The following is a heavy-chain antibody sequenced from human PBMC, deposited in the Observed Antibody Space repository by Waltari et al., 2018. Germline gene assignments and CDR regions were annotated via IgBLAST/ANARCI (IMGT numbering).Heavy chain of an antibody. CDR2: VHQSGGP. CDR3: ARGETGNFFFDD. V-gene: IGHV4-34*01. D-gene: IGHD7-27*01. Sequence: QVQLQQWGAGLLEPSETLSLTCAVYGRSFSGYYWAWLRQSPGKGLQFIGEVHQSGGPNYHPSLGSRVTISLDMSKNQFSLKLTSVTAADTAMYFCARGETGNFFFDDWGQGSQVTVSS. CDR1: GRSFSGYY. J-gene: IGHJ4*02.